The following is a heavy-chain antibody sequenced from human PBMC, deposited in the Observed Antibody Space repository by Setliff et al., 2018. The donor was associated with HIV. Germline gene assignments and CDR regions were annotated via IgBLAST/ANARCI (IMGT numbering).Heavy chain of an antibody. J-gene: IGHJ3*02. CDR2: MCHGGNNN. V-gene: IGHV4-38-2*02. CDR3: AREEMATIVAFDI. D-gene: IGHD5-12*01. CDR1: GYSISSDYC. Sequence: SETLSLTCGVSGYSISSDYCWGWIRQPPGKGLEWIGNMCHGGNNNYYNPSLKSRVTISVDTSKNQFFLKVTSVTAADTAVYYCAREEMATIVAFDIWGRGTMVTVSS.